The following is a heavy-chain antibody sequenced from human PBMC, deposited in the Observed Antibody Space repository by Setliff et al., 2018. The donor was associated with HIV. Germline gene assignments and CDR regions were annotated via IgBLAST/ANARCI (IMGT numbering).Heavy chain of an antibody. V-gene: IGHV2-5*01. D-gene: IGHD3-16*01. CDR1: GFSLXXSGVG. CDR3: XXRAPSEXXPSYGXXVGYMDV. CDR2: IYWNDDY. Sequence: SGPTLVNPTPPLTLTCTFSGFSLXXSGVGVGWIRQPPGKALEWLALIYWNDDYRYSPSLECRLTITKDTSKNQVFLTIINVAPVXXXXSFXXXRAPSEXXPSYGXXVGYMDVWGKGTTVXVSS. J-gene: IGHJ6*03.